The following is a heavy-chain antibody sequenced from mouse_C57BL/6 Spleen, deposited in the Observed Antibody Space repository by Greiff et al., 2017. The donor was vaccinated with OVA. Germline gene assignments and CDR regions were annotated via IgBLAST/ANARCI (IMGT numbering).Heavy chain of an antibody. Sequence: VQLQQSGAELVRPGTSVKVSCKASGYAFTNYLIEWVKQRPGQGLEWIGVINPGSGGTNYNEKFKGKATLTADKSSSTAYMQLSSLTSEDPAVYFCARNDGYYVNAMDYWGQGTSVTVSS. CDR2: INPGSGGT. D-gene: IGHD2-3*01. V-gene: IGHV1-54*01. CDR3: ARNDGYYVNAMDY. J-gene: IGHJ4*01. CDR1: GYAFTNYL.